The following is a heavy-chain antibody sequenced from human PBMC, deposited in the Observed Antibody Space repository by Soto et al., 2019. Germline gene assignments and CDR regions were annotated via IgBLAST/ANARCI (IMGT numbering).Heavy chain of an antibody. Sequence: PSETRSLTCAVYGGSCSDCYWNGSRQPPGKSLEWIGETNPSQSTNYPPSLKSRVTISVDTPKIHFPLTPSSLTAADTAVYYCARGGPNTVATYSGIDVSGQGTAVTVS. CDR3: ARGGPNTVATYSGIDV. J-gene: IGHJ6*02. D-gene: IGHD5-12*01. V-gene: IGHV4-34*01. CDR1: GGSCSDCY. CDR2: TNPSQST.